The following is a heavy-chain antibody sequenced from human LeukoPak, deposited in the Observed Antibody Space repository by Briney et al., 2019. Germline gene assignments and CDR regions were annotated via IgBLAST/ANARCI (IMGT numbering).Heavy chain of an antibody. CDR2: IYSGGST. V-gene: IGHV3-66*02. D-gene: IGHD2-2*01. J-gene: IGHJ3*02. CDR1: GFTVSSNY. CDR3: ATQLLSDAFDI. Sequence: GGSLRLSCAASGFTVSSNYMSWVRQAPGKGLEWVSVIYSGGSTYYADSVKGRFTISRDNSKNTLYLQMDSLRAEDTAVYYCATQLLSDAFDIWGQGTMVTVSS.